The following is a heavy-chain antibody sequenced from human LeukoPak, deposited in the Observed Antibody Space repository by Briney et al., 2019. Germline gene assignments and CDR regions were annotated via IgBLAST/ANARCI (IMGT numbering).Heavy chain of an antibody. CDR1: GFTFSTYW. J-gene: IGHJ4*02. V-gene: IGHV3-74*01. CDR2: INGDGSST. D-gene: IGHD3-10*01. CDR3: ARDTYYYGTGFDY. Sequence: GGSLRLSCAASGFTFSTYWMHWVRQTPGKGLVWVSRINGDGSSTAYADSVKGRFTISRDNAENTLYLQMNSLRADDTAVYYCARDTYYYGTGFDYWGQGALVTISS.